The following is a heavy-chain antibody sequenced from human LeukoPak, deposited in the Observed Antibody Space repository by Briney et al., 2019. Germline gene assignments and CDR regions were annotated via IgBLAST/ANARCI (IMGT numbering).Heavy chain of an antibody. CDR1: GFTFSDYY. CDR2: ISSSGSTI. CDR3: ARGGTLVRGGDPFDY. V-gene: IGHV3-11*01. J-gene: IGHJ4*02. Sequence: PGGSLRLSCAASGFTFSDYYMSWIRQAPGKGLEWVSYISSSGSTIYYADSVKGRFTISRDNSKNTVYLQMNTLRAEDTALYYCARGGTLVRGGDPFDYWGQGTLVTVSS. D-gene: IGHD3-10*01.